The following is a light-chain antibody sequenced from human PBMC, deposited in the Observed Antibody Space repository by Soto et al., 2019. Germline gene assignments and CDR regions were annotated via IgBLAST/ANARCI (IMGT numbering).Light chain of an antibody. CDR2: AAS. CDR1: QGIRSW. V-gene: IGKV1-12*01. CDR3: QQANSFPLT. Sequence: DIQMTQSPSSVSASVGDRVTITCRASQGIRSWLAWYQQKQGKAPKLLIYAASSLQSGVPSRFNGSGSGTDFTLTISSLQPEDFATYYCQQANSFPLTFGGGTKVEIK. J-gene: IGKJ4*01.